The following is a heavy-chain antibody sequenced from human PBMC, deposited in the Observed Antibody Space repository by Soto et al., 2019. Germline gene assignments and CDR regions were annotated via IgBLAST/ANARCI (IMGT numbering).Heavy chain of an antibody. D-gene: IGHD1-20*01. J-gene: IGHJ4*02. CDR3: ARGNNHFDY. Sequence: SETLPLTCTVSGGSISSYYWSWIRQPPGKGLEWIGYIYYSGSTNYNPSLKSRVTISVDTSKNQFSLKLSSVTAADTAVYYCARGNNHFDYWGQGTLVTVSS. CDR2: IYYSGST. V-gene: IGHV4-59*01. CDR1: GGSISSYY.